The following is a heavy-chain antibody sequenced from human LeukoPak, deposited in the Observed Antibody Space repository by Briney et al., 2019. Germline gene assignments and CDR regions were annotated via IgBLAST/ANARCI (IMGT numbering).Heavy chain of an antibody. V-gene: IGHV1-2*02. CDR1: GYTFTGYY. D-gene: IGHD3-22*01. CDR2: INPNSGGT. J-gene: IGHJ5*02. CDR3: AIYYDSSGYYLDP. Sequence: ASVKVSCKASGYTFTGYYMHWVRQAPGQGLEWMGWINPNSGGTNYAQKFQGRVTMTRDTSTSTAYMELSRLRSGDTAVYYCAIYYDSSGYYLDPWGQGTLVTVSS.